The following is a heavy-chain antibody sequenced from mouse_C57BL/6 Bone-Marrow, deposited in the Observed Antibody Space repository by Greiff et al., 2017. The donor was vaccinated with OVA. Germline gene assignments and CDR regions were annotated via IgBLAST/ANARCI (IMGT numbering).Heavy chain of an antibody. D-gene: IGHD3-2*02. CDR2: ISSGGSYT. Sequence: EVQGVESGGDLVKPGGSLKLSCAASGFTFSSYGMSWVRQTPDKRLEWVATISSGGSYTYYPDSVKGRFTISRDNAKNTLYLQMSSLKSEDTAMYYCARQRTAQATSGFAYWGQGTLVTVSA. CDR1: GFTFSSYG. J-gene: IGHJ3*01. V-gene: IGHV5-6*01. CDR3: ARQRTAQATSGFAY.